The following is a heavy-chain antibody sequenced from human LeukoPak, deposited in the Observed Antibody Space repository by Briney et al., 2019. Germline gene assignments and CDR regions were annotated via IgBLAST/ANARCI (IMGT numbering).Heavy chain of an antibody. J-gene: IGHJ5*02. CDR3: FSTNSTPGGNWFDR. V-gene: IGHV3-73*01. CDR1: GFSFSDSA. CDR2: IRSEPKNFAT. Sequence: PGGSLRLSCVGLGFSFSDSAIHWVRQAAGKGLEWVGLIRSEPKNFATAYAASVRGRFTISRDDSKNTAYLQMDGLKNEDTALYHCFSTNSTPGGNWFDRWGQGTLVTVSS. D-gene: IGHD4-23*01.